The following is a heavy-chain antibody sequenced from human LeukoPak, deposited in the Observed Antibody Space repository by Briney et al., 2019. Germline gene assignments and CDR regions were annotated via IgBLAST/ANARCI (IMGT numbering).Heavy chain of an antibody. CDR3: ARYSGYDANLFDY. CDR1: GYTFTGYY. CDR2: INPNSGGT. J-gene: IGHJ4*02. D-gene: IGHD5-12*01. V-gene: IGHV1-2*02. Sequence: ASVKVSCKASGYTFTGYYMHWVRQAPGQGLEWMGWINPNSGGTNYAQKFQGRVTMTRDTSISTAYMELSRLRSDDTAVYYCARYSGYDANLFDYWGQGTLVTVSS.